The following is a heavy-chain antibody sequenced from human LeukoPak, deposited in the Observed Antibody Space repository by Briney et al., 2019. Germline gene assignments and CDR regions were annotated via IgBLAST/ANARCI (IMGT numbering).Heavy chain of an antibody. CDR1: GGTFSSYA. V-gene: IGHV1-69*06. J-gene: IGHJ4*02. Sequence: WASVKVSCKASGGTFSSYAISWVRQAPGQGLEWMGGIIPIFGTANYAQKFQGRVTITADKSTSTAYMELSSLRSEDTAVYYCAIGGSTTVIDYWGQGTLVTVSS. CDR2: IIPIFGTA. D-gene: IGHD4-11*01. CDR3: AIGGSTTVIDY.